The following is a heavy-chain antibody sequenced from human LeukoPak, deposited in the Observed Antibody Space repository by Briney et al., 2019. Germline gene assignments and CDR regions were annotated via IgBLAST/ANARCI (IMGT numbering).Heavy chain of an antibody. V-gene: IGHV4-30-2*01. CDR2: IYQSGSA. J-gene: IGHJ4*02. CDR1: GGSISRGGYS. CDR3: ARVIWVRESYKPYGSYFDY. D-gene: IGHD5-24*01. Sequence: SETLSLTCGVSGGSISRGGYSWSWIRQPPGKGLEWIGFIYQSGSAYYNTSLQSRVIISLGISKNQYSLKLSSLTAADTAVYDCARVIWVRESYKPYGSYFDYWGQGTLVTVSS.